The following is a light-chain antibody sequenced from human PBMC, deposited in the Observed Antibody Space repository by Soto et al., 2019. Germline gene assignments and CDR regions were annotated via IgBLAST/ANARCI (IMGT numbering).Light chain of an antibody. CDR3: QQYNNWPPLT. J-gene: IGKJ4*01. CDR1: RSVSSD. V-gene: IGKV3-15*01. CDR2: GAS. Sequence: EIVMTQSPATLSVSPGERATLSCRASRSVSSDLAWYQQKPGQAPRLLIYGASTRATGVPARFIGSGSGTEFTLTISSLQSEDFAVYYCQQYNNWPPLTFGGGTKVEIK.